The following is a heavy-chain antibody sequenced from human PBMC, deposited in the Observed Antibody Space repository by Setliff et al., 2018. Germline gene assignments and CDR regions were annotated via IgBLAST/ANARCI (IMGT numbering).Heavy chain of an antibody. V-gene: IGHV4-38-2*01. CDR2: IYYSGST. J-gene: IGHJ5*02. CDR1: GQSYSDYY. Sequence: SETLSLTCAFYGQSYSDYYWGWIRQPPGKGLEWIGSIYYSGSTYYNPSLKSRVTISVDTSKNQFSLKLTSVTAADTAVYYCARSGDYGSGRLSPWGQGTLVTVSS. CDR3: ARSGDYGSGRLSP. D-gene: IGHD3-10*01.